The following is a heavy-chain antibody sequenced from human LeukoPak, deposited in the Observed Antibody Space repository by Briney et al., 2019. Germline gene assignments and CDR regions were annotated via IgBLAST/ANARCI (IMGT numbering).Heavy chain of an antibody. CDR1: GFSLSTSGVG. CDR3: APATTYNWFDP. CDR2: IYWDDDK. Sequence: SGPTLVKPPQTLTLTCTFSGFSLSTSGVGVGWIRQPPGKALEWLALIYWDDDKRYSPSLKSRLTITKDTSKNQVVLTMTNMDPVDTATYYCAPATTYNWFDPWGQGTLVTVSS. J-gene: IGHJ5*02. D-gene: IGHD4-17*01. V-gene: IGHV2-5*02.